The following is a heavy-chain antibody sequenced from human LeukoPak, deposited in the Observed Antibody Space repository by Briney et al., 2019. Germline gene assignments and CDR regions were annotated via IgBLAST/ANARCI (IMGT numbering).Heavy chain of an antibody. Sequence: SETLSLTCAVYGGSFSGYYCSWIRQPPGKGLEWFGEINHSGSTNYNHSLKSRVTISVDTSTNQFSLKLSSVTAADTAVYYCARGPSSSWYNWFDPWGQGTLVTVSS. CDR2: INHSGST. CDR3: ARGPSSSWYNWFDP. CDR1: GGSFSGYY. J-gene: IGHJ5*02. D-gene: IGHD6-13*01. V-gene: IGHV4-34*01.